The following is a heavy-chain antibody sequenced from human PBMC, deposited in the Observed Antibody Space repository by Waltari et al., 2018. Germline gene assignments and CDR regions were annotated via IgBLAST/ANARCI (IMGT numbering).Heavy chain of an antibody. V-gene: IGHV3-73*01. J-gene: IGHJ4*02. CDR3: TGGAVTGTDF. Sequence: EVQVVESGGGLVKHGGSLKLSCATYGFTFSGSTIHWVRQTSGKGLEWIGRIRSKPNNYATRYTASVEGRFTISRDDSENTAYLQMSSLMTEDTAVYYCTGGAVTGTDFWGQGTLVTVSS. CDR2: IRSKPNNYAT. CDR1: GFTFSGST. D-gene: IGHD6-13*01.